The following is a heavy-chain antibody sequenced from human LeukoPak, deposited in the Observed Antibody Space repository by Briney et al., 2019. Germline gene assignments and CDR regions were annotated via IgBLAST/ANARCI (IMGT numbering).Heavy chain of an antibody. CDR2: IYYSGST. CDR1: GVSISSGGYY. V-gene: IGHV4-31*03. D-gene: IGHD2-8*01. Sequence: SETLSLTCTVSGVSISSGGYYWRWIRQHPGKGLEWIGYIYYSGSTYYNPSLKSRVTISVDTSKNQFSLKLSSVTAADTAVYYCARAFRYCTNGVCYSGSGALDYWGQGTLVTVSS. J-gene: IGHJ4*02. CDR3: ARAFRYCTNGVCYSGSGALDY.